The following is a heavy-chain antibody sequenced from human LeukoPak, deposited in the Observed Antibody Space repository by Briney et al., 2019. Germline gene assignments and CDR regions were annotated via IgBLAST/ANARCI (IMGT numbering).Heavy chain of an antibody. D-gene: IGHD6-13*01. CDR2: IYSAGYI. CDR3: ARAPFGSNWYFDY. V-gene: IGHV3-53*01. CDR1: GFTFSTFP. Sequence: GGSLRLSCSASGFTFSTFPMHWVRRAPGKGPEWVSVIYSAGYIYYADSVKGRFTISRDNSKNTLYLQMNNLRAEDTAVCYCARAPFGSNWYFDYWGQGTPVTVSS. J-gene: IGHJ4*02.